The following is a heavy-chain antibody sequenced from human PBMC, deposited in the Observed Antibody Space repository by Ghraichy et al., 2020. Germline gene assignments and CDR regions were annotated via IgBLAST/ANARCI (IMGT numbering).Heavy chain of an antibody. V-gene: IGHV3-21*06. J-gene: IGHJ4*02. Sequence: GGSLRLSCTGSGFNSGFTFRNFSLSSVRQTPGKGLEWVWSISSGSSFIYFADSLRARFTVSRDAASDSMYLQMSSLRAEDTALYYCGITGTSWFLPRVDYWGKGSLVTVSS. D-gene: IGHD6-13*01. CDR1: GFTFRNFS. CDR3: GITGTSWFLPRVDY. CDR2: ISSGSSFI.